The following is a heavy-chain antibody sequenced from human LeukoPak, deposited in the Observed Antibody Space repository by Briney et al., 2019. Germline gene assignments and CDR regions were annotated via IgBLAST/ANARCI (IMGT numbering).Heavy chain of an antibody. J-gene: IGHJ4*02. CDR3: AKPDTETDIVVVVAAPPPFDY. V-gene: IGHV1-46*01. Sequence: ASVKVSCKASGYTFSSYYMHWVRQAPGQGLEWMGIINPSGGSTRYAQKFQGRVTMTRDTSTGTVYMELSSLRAEDTAVYYCAKPDTETDIVVVVAAPPPFDYWGQGTLVTVSS. D-gene: IGHD2-15*01. CDR1: GYTFSSYY. CDR2: INPSGGST.